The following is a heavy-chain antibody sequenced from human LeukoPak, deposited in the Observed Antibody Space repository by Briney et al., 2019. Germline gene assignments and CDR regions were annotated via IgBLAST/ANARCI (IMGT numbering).Heavy chain of an antibody. CDR1: GGTFSSYA. Sequence: SVKVSCKASGGTFSSYAISWLRQAPGQGLEWMGRIIPIFGTANYAQKFQGRVTITTDESTSTAYMELSSLRSEDTAVYYCARDLGGDYVDWFDPWGQGTLVTVSS. D-gene: IGHD4-17*01. V-gene: IGHV1-69*05. J-gene: IGHJ5*02. CDR3: ARDLGGDYVDWFDP. CDR2: IIPIFGTA.